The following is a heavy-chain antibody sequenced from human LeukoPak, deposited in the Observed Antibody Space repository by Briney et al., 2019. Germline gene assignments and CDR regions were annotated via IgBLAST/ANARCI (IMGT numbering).Heavy chain of an antibody. CDR2: ISYDGSNK. CDR1: GFTLSSYA. Sequence: GRSLRLSCAASGFTLSSYAMHWVRQAPGKGLGWVAVISYDGSNKYYADSVKGRFTISRDNSKTTLYLQMNSLRAEDTAVYYCAREAYCGGDCYWGYWGQGTLVTVSS. V-gene: IGHV3-30*07. J-gene: IGHJ4*02. D-gene: IGHD2-21*02. CDR3: AREAYCGGDCYWGY.